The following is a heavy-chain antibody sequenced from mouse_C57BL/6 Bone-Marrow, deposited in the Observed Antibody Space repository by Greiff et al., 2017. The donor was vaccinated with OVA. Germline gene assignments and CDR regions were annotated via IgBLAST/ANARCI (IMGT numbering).Heavy chain of an antibody. CDR1: GYTFTSYW. CDR3: ARDLWLRREGFDY. CDR2: IDPSDSYT. J-gene: IGHJ2*01. V-gene: IGHV1-69*01. D-gene: IGHD2-2*01. Sequence: QVQLQQPGAELVMPGASVKLSCKASGYTFTSYWMHWVKQRPGQGLEWIGEIDPSDSYTNYNQKFKGKSTLTVDKSSSTAYMQLSSLTSEDSAVYYCARDLWLRREGFDYWGQGTTLTVSS.